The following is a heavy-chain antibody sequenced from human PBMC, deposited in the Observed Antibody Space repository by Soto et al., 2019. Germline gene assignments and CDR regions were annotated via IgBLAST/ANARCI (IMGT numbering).Heavy chain of an antibody. D-gene: IGHD3-3*01. CDR3: ARLAITLFGVVSIPPHYYSEMDV. CDR2: IIPIFGIG. V-gene: IGHV1-69*13. J-gene: IGHJ6*02. Sequence: GASVKVSCKASGGTFNRYAISWVRQAPGQGLEWMGGIIPIFGIGNDAQRFQGRVTITADESTGTAYMELSSLRSEDTGVYYCARLAITLFGVVSIPPHYYSEMDVWGQGTTVTVSS. CDR1: GGTFNRYA.